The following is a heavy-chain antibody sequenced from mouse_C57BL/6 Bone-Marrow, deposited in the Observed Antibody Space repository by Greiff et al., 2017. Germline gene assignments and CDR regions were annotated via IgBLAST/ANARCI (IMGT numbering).Heavy chain of an antibody. V-gene: IGHV1-85*01. CDR1: GYTFTSYD. CDR3: AGPYDDGRY. J-gene: IGHJ2*01. Sequence: VQRVESGPELVKPGASVKLSCKASGYTFTSYDINWVKQRPGQGLEWIGWIYPRDGSTKYNEKFKGKATLTVDTSSSTAYMRLHSLTSEDSAVYFCAGPYDDGRYWGQGTTLTVAS. CDR2: IYPRDGST. D-gene: IGHD2-4*01.